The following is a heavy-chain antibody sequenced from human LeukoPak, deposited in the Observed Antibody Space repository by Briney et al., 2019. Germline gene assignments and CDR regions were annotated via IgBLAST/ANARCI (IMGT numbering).Heavy chain of an antibody. V-gene: IGHV1-18*01. D-gene: IGHD4-17*01. CDR2: ISVYSGDT. Sequence: ASVKVSCKASGYNFTNYGISWVRQAPGHGLEWMGWISVYSGDTKYAHKLQDRVTMTTDTSTSTAFMELRGLRSDDTAFYYCARAPSFGDYGGDYWGQGTLVTVSS. CDR1: GYNFTNYG. CDR3: ARAPSFGDYGGDY. J-gene: IGHJ4*02.